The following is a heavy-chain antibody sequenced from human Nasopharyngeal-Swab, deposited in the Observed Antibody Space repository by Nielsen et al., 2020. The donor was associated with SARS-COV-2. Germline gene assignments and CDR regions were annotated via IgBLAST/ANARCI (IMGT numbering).Heavy chain of an antibody. J-gene: IGHJ4*02. V-gene: IGHV4-38-2*02. CDR2: IYHSGST. CDR3: ARDRVPSYYFDY. Sequence: SETLSLTCTVSGYSISSGYYWGWIRQPPGKGLEWIGSIYHSGSTYCNPSLKSRVTISVDTSKNQFSLKLSSVTAADTAVYYCARDRVPSYYFDYWGQGTLVTVSS. D-gene: IGHD2-2*01. CDR1: GYSISSGYY.